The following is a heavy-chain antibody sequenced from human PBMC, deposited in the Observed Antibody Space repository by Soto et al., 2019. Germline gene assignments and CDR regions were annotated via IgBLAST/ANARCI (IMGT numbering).Heavy chain of an antibody. CDR1: GFTFSSYA. CDR2: ISGSGGST. Sequence: GGSLRLSCAASGFTFSSYAMSWVRQAPGKGLEWVSAISGSGGSTYYADSVKGRFTISRDNSKNTLYLQMNSPRAEDTAVYYCAKWWNSGPSYGMDVWGQGTTVTVSS. V-gene: IGHV3-23*01. J-gene: IGHJ6*02. D-gene: IGHD1-7*01. CDR3: AKWWNSGPSYGMDV.